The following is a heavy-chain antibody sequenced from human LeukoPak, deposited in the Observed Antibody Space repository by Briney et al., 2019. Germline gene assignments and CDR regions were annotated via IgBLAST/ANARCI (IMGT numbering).Heavy chain of an antibody. D-gene: IGHD4-23*01. J-gene: IGHJ4*02. CDR2: IYYSGST. CDR3: ARGGVKFPIDY. CDR1: GGSISSSSYY. V-gene: IGHV4-61*05. Sequence: SETLSLTCTVSGGSISSSSYYWGWIRQPPGKGLEWIGYIYYSGSTNYNPSLKSRVTISVDTSKNQFSLKLSSVTAADTAVYYCARGGVKFPIDYWGQGTLVTVSS.